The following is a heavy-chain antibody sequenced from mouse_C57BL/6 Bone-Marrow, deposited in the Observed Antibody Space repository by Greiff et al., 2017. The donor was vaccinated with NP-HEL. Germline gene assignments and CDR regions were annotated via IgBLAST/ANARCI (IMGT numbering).Heavy chain of an antibody. D-gene: IGHD1-1*01. CDR3: ASLITTVVATGAMDY. CDR1: GFTFSSYG. J-gene: IGHJ4*01. V-gene: IGHV5-6*02. CDR2: ISSGGSYT. Sequence: DVMLVESGGDLVKPGGSLKLSCAASGFTFSSYGMSWVRQTPDKRLEWVATISSGGSYTYYPDSVKGRFTISRDNAKNTLYLQMSSLKSEDTAMYYCASLITTVVATGAMDYWGQGTSVTVSS.